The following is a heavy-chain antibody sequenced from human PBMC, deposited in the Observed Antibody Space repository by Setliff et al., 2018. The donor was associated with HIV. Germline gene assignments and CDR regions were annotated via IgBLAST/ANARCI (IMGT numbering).Heavy chain of an antibody. CDR3: HSGYDSEEQSYFDY. J-gene: IGHJ4*02. Sequence: GGSLRLSCAASGFTFDRFWMHWVRQAPGKGLVWVSRVNTDGSSKTYADSVKDRFTISRDNAKNTLYLQMHDLRAEDTGVYYCHSGYDSEEQSYFDYWGQGTLVTVSS. V-gene: IGHV3-74*01. D-gene: IGHD5-12*01. CDR2: VNTDGSSK. CDR1: GFTFDRFW.